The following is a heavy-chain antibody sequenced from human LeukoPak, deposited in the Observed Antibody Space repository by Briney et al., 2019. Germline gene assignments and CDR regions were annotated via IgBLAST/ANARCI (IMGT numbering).Heavy chain of an antibody. V-gene: IGHV4-34*01. CDR2: INHSGST. D-gene: IGHD4-23*01. Sequence: SETLSLTCAVYGGSFSGYYWSWIRQPPGKGLEWIGEINHSGSTNYNPSLKSRVTISVDTSKNQFSLKLNSVTPADTAVYYCATLTGGDDAFDIWGQGTMVTVSS. CDR1: GGSFSGYY. CDR3: ATLTGGDDAFDI. J-gene: IGHJ3*02.